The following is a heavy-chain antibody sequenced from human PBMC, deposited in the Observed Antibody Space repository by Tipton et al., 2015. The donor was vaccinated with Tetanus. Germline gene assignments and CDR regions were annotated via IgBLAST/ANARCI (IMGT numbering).Heavy chain of an antibody. CDR1: GFTFSNFW. J-gene: IGHJ5*02. CDR2: INNDGSEK. V-gene: IGHV3-7*05. Sequence: SLRLSCVASGFTFSNFWMSWVRQAPGKGLEWVADINNDGSEKQYVGSVKGRFSISRDNAKNSLYLQMNSLRVDDTAVYYCARDYRWGQGTLVTVSS. CDR3: ARDYR.